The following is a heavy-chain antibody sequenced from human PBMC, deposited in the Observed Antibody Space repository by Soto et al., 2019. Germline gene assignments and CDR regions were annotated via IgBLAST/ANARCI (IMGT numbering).Heavy chain of an antibody. D-gene: IGHD3-10*01. V-gene: IGHV3-9*01. Sequence: GGSLRLSCAASGFTFDDYAMHWVRQAPGKGLEWVSGISWNSGSIGYADSVKGRFTISRDNAKNSLYLQMNSLRAEDTALYYCAKDKAVTMVRGGYMDVWGKGTTVTVSS. CDR2: ISWNSGSI. CDR3: AKDKAVTMVRGGYMDV. J-gene: IGHJ6*03. CDR1: GFTFDDYA.